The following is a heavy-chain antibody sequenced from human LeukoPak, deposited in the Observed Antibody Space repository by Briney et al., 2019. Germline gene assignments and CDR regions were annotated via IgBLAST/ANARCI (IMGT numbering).Heavy chain of an antibody. CDR3: ARHPVLRYLGT. J-gene: IGHJ4*02. CDR1: GGSISRSAYC. V-gene: IGHV4-39*01. CDR2: IYYSGST. D-gene: IGHD3-9*01. Sequence: SETLSLTCTVSGGSISRSAYCWCWIRQPPGKGLEWIGSIYYSGSTYYNPSLKSRVTISVDTSKNQFSVKLSSVSAADTAVYYCARHPVLRYLGTWGQGTLVTVSS.